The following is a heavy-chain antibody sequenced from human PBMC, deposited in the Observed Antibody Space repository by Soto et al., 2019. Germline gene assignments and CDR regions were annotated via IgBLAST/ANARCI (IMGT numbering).Heavy chain of an antibody. CDR3: ARHGLVVVTARGLDY. Sequence: QVQLVESGGGVVQPGRSRRLSCAASGFTFSSYAMHWVRQAPGKGLEWVAVISYDGSNKYYADSVKGRFTISRDNSKNTLYLQMNSLRAEDTAVYYCARHGLVVVTARGLDYWGQGTLVTVSS. D-gene: IGHD2-21*02. J-gene: IGHJ4*02. CDR1: GFTFSSYA. V-gene: IGHV3-30-3*01. CDR2: ISYDGSNK.